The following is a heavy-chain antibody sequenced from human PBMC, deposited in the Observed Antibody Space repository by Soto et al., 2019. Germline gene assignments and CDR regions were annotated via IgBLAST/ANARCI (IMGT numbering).Heavy chain of an antibody. V-gene: IGHV4-34*01. CDR1: GGSFSGYY. Sequence: QVQLQQWGAGLLKPSETLSLTCAVYGGSFSGYYWSWIRQPPGKGLEWIGEINHSGSTNYNPSLKSRVTISVDTSKNQFSLKLSSVTAADTAVYYCASLPPVKTRYYYYGMDVWGQGTTVTVSS. CDR2: INHSGST. D-gene: IGHD4-17*01. J-gene: IGHJ6*02. CDR3: ASLPPVKTRYYYYGMDV.